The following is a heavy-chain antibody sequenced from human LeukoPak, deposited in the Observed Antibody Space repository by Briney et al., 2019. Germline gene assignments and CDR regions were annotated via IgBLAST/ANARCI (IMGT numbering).Heavy chain of an antibody. Sequence: SETLSLTCTVSGGSISSYYWSWIRQPPGKGLEWIGYIFYSGSTNYNPSLKSRVTISVDTPKNQFSLKLTSVTAADTAVYYCARGGTNRAFDYWGQGTLVTVSS. V-gene: IGHV4-59*01. D-gene: IGHD1-14*01. CDR1: GGSISSYY. CDR2: IFYSGST. CDR3: ARGGTNRAFDY. J-gene: IGHJ4*02.